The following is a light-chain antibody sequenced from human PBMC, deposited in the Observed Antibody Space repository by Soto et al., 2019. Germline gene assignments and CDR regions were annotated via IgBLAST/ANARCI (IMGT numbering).Light chain of an antibody. CDR2: GDN. J-gene: IGLJ1*01. V-gene: IGLV1-51*01. Sequence: QSVLTQPPSVSGTPVQKVTISCSGSSSTIGGHSLSWYQQIPGSDPKLVIYGDNKRSSGIPDRFSGSKSGTSAALGITGFQTGDEADYYCGSWDSSLSAYVFGTGTKVTVL. CDR3: GSWDSSLSAYV. CDR1: SSTIGGHS.